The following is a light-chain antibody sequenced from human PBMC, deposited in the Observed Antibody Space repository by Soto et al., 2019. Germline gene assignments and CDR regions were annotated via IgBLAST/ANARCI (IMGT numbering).Light chain of an antibody. CDR2: DNS. CDR3: GTWDGSLSAVV. V-gene: IGLV1-51*01. CDR1: SSNIGNNY. Sequence: QSVLTQPPSMSAAPGQRVTISCSGTSSNIGNNYVSWYQQLPGTAPKLLIYDNSKRPSGIPDRFSGSKSGTSATLGITGLQTGDEADYYCGTWDGSLSAVVFGGGTKVTVL. J-gene: IGLJ2*01.